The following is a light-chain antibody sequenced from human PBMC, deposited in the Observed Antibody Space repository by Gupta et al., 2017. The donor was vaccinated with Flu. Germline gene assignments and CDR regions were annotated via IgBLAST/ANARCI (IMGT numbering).Light chain of an antibody. CDR3: QQRSNWPPEIT. Sequence: ETVLTHLLATLSMSPGERATLACRASQSVSSYLAWYQQKPGQAPRLLIYDASNRATGSPARFSGSGSGTDFTLTISSLEPEDFAVYYCQQRSNWPPEITFGQGTRLEIK. CDR2: DAS. J-gene: IGKJ5*01. CDR1: QSVSSY. V-gene: IGKV3-11*01.